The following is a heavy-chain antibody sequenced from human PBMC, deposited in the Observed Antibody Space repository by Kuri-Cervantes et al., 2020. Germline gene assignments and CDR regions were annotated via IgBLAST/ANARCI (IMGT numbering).Heavy chain of an antibody. CDR1: GGSISSGSYY. Sequence: LRLSCTVSGGSISSGSYYWSWIRQPAGKGLEWIGRIYTSGSTNYNPSLKSRFTISVDTSKNQFSPKLSSVTAADTAVYYCARRAVGVTRALRDWGQGTLVTVSS. CDR2: IYTSGST. V-gene: IGHV4-61*02. CDR3: ARRAVGVTRALRD. J-gene: IGHJ4*02. D-gene: IGHD3-10*01.